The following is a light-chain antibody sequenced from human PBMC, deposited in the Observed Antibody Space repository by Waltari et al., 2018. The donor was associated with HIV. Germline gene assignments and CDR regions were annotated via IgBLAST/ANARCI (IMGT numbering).Light chain of an antibody. CDR2: DVS. V-gene: IGLV2-14*01. CDR1: SSDVGGYHY. CDR3: SSYTSSSTRV. J-gene: IGLJ2*01. Sequence: QSALTQPASVSGSPGQSITTSCTATSSDVGGYHYVSWYQQHPGKAPKLMIYDVSNRPSGVSNRFSGSKSGNTASLTISGLQAEDEADYYCSSYTSSSTRVFGGGTKLTVL.